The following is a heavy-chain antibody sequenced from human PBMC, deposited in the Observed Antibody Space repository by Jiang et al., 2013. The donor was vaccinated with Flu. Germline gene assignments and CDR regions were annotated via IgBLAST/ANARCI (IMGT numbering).Heavy chain of an antibody. CDR1: GFKFREYY. V-gene: IGHV3-11*01. CDR2: INNRGDNK. D-gene: IGHD3-9*01. Sequence: VQLLESGGGLIKSGGSLRLSCEASGFKFREYYMSWIRQAPGKGLEWVPFINNRGDNKDYSDSVKGRFTIFRDNVRKSLYLQMNSLRPEDTAIYYCAREYFYGMDVWGQGTTVTVSS. CDR3: AREYFYGMDV. J-gene: IGHJ6*02.